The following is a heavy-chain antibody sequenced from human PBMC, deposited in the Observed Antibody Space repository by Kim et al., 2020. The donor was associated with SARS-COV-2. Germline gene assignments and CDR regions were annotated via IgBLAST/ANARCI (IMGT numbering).Heavy chain of an antibody. V-gene: IGHV4-34*01. CDR3: ARYDF. D-gene: IGHD3-3*01. CDR2: IDHSGSA. J-gene: IGHJ4*02. CDR1: GGSFSGYY. Sequence: ETLSLTCAVYGGSFSGYYWTWIRQPPGKGLEWIGDIDHSGSANYHPSLKSRVTISADTSNNQFSLKMNSVTAADTAIYYCARYDFWSRGTLVTVSS.